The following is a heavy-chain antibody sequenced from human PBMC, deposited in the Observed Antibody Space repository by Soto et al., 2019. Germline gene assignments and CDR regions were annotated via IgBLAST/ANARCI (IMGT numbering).Heavy chain of an antibody. J-gene: IGHJ4*02. V-gene: IGHV4-34*01. Sequence: PSETLSLTCAVYGGSFSGYYWSWIRQPPGKGLEWIGEINHSGSTNYNPSLKSRVTISVDTSKNQFSLKLNSVTAADTAVYYCGSVKGTPIGGVTGDYWGARETVVPFSS. CDR2: INHSGST. CDR3: GSVKGTPIGGVTGDYW. D-gene: IGHD3-16*01. CDR1: GGSFSGYY.